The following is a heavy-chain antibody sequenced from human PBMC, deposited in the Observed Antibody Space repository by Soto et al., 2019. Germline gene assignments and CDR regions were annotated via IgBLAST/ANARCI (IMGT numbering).Heavy chain of an antibody. V-gene: IGHV4-34*01. J-gene: IGHJ4*02. CDR3: ARAPFSGYHPFGSDY. Sequence: QVQLQQWGAGLLKPSETLSLTCAVYGGSFSGYYWSWIRQPPGKGLEWIGEINHSGSTNYNPSLKRRITLSVHTSRIRCARKLTSVTAADTAVYYCARAPFSGYHPFGSDYWGQGTLVTVFS. CDR2: INHSGST. D-gene: IGHD3-22*01. CDR1: GGSFSGYY.